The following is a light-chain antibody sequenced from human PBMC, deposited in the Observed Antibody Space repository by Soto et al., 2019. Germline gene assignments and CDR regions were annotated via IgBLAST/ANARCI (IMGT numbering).Light chain of an antibody. CDR2: GAS. CDR1: QSVSSN. J-gene: IGKJ4*01. Sequence: EILMTQSPGTLSVSPGERATLSCRASQSVSSNLAWYQQKPAQAPRLLIFGASTRATGIPARFSGSGSGTEFTLTISSLQSEDFAIYYCQHSNGRPLTFGGGTRWIS. CDR3: QHSNGRPLT. V-gene: IGKV3-15*01.